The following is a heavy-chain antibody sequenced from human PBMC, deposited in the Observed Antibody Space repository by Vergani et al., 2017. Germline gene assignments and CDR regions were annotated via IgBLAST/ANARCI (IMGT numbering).Heavy chain of an antibody. D-gene: IGHD3-16*01. CDR1: GDSSTSSTYY. J-gene: IGHJ4*02. Sequence: QVQLQESGPGLVKPSQTLSLICSVPGDSSTSSTYYWSWTRQPAGKGLEYIGRIYTTGSTNYNPSLKSRVTISVDTSKNQFSLNLSSVTAADTAMYYCASGAYGRGHDRVQRTLVTVSS. CDR2: IYTTGST. V-gene: IGHV4-61*02. CDR3: ASGAYGRGHD.